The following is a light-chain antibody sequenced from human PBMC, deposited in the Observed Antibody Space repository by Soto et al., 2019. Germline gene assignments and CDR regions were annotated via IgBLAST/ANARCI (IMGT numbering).Light chain of an antibody. CDR3: SSYTTITPYV. Sequence: QSVLTQPASVSGSPGQSITISCTGTSSDVGGYNYVSWYQQHPGKAPKLMIYDVSNRPSGVSNRFSGSKSANTASLTISGLQAEDEADYYCSSYTTITPYVFVPWTTVPVL. CDR1: SSDVGGYNY. CDR2: DVS. V-gene: IGLV2-14*01. J-gene: IGLJ1*01.